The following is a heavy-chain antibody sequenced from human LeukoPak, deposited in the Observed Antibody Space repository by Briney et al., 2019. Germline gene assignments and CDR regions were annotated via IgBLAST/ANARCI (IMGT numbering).Heavy chain of an antibody. Sequence: SETLSLTCTVSGDSLSSSYWSWVRQPAGKGLEWIGRIYTSGYTNYNPSLKGRVTISVDTSKNQFSLKLSSVTAADTAVYYCARAVNCSGGSCSSYYYYYMDVWGKGTTVTISS. CDR1: GDSLSSSY. J-gene: IGHJ6*03. CDR2: IYTSGYT. D-gene: IGHD2-15*01. V-gene: IGHV4-4*07. CDR3: ARAVNCSGGSCSSYYYYYMDV.